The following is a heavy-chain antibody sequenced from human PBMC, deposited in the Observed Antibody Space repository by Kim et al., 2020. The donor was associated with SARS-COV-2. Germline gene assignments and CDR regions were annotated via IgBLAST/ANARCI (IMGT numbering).Heavy chain of an antibody. D-gene: IGHD3-22*01. CDR3: ARENSQWLGYYGMDV. Sequence: QKFTGRVTITRDTSASTAYMGLGSLRSEDTAVYYCARENSQWLGYYGMDVWGQGTTVTVSS. J-gene: IGHJ6*02. V-gene: IGHV1-3*01.